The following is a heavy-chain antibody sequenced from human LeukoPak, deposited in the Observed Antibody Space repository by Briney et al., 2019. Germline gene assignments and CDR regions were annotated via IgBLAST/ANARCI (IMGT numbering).Heavy chain of an antibody. J-gene: IGHJ4*02. CDR3: ARGGSGYSYGYDY. Sequence: PSETLSLTCTVTGGSISSHYWSWIRQPPGKGLEWIGYIYYSGSTNYNPSLKSRVTISVDMSKNQFSLKLSSVTAADTAVYYCARGGSGYSYGYDYWGQGTLVTVSS. D-gene: IGHD5-18*01. V-gene: IGHV4-59*11. CDR1: GGSISSHY. CDR2: IYYSGST.